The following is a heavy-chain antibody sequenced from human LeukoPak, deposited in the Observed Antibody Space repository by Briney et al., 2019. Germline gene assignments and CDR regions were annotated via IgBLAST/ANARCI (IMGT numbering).Heavy chain of an antibody. D-gene: IGHD2-15*01. V-gene: IGHV1-18*04. CDR3: ARGHGRRSAGYYYGMDV. Sequence: GASVKVSCKASGYTFTSYGISWVRQAPGQGLEWMGWISAYNGNTNYAQKLQGRVTMTTDTSTSTAYMELRSLRSDDTAVYYCARGHGRRSAGYYYGMDVWGKGTTVTVSS. CDR2: ISAYNGNT. CDR1: GYTFTSYG. J-gene: IGHJ6*04.